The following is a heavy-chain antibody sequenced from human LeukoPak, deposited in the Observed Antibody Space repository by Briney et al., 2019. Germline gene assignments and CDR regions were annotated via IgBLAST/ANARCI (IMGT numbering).Heavy chain of an antibody. CDR2: IDGSGGTT. CDR1: GFTFTRNA. CDR3: ARGFAPAYNFGVFDY. V-gene: IGHV3-23*01. Sequence: GGSLRLSCAASGFTFTRNAMAWVRQAPGKGLEWVSAIDGSGGTTFYADSVKGRVTISRVQSTNTVYLQMNSLRADDTAVYYCARGFAPAYNFGVFDYWGQGTLVSVSS. J-gene: IGHJ4*02. D-gene: IGHD5-18*01.